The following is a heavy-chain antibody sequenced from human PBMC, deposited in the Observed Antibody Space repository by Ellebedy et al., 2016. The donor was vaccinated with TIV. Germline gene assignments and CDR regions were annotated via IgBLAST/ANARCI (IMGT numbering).Heavy chain of an antibody. CDR1: GYTFTSYG. D-gene: IGHD4-11*01. J-gene: IGHJ4*02. CDR2: ISAYNGNT. V-gene: IGHV1-18*04. Sequence: AASVKVSCKASGYTFTSYGISWVRQAPGQGLEWMGWISAYNGNTNYAQKFQGRVTITADESTSTAYMELSSLRSEDTAVYYCARATDDYPMYYFDYWGQGTLVTVSS. CDR3: ARATDDYPMYYFDY.